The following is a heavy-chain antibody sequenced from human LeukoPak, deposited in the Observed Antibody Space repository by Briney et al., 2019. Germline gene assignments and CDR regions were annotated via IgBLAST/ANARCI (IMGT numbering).Heavy chain of an antibody. CDR1: GYTFTGYY. V-gene: IGHV1-2*02. Sequence: GASVKVSCKASGYTFTGYYMHWVRQAPGQGLEWMGWINPNSGGTNYAQKFQGRVTMTRDTSISTAYMELSRLRSDDTAVYYCARDQYYDILTGYFDFGRNEPYFDYWGQGTLVTVSS. CDR3: ARDQYYDILTGYFDFGRNEPYFDY. J-gene: IGHJ4*02. CDR2: INPNSGGT. D-gene: IGHD3-9*01.